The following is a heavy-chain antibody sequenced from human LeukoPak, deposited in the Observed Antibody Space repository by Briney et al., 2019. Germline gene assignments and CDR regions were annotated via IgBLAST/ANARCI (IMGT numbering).Heavy chain of an antibody. CDR2: IYYSGST. D-gene: IGHD6-6*01. CDR1: GGSISSYY. V-gene: IGHV4-39*01. Sequence: SETLSLTCTVSGGSISSYYWGWIRQPPGKGLEWIGSIYYSGSTYYNPSLKSRVTISVDTSKNQFSLKLSSVTAADTAVYYCARPKGDSSSSSAFDIWGQGTMVTVSS. CDR3: ARPKGDSSSSSAFDI. J-gene: IGHJ3*02.